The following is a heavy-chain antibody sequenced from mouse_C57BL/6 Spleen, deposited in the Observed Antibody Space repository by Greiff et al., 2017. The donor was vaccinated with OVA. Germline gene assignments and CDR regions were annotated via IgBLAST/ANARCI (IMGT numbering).Heavy chain of an antibody. D-gene: IGHD6-1*01. V-gene: IGHV1-76*01. J-gene: IGHJ4*01. CDR3: ARSPSHAMDY. Sequence: QVHVKQSGAELVRPGASVKLSCKASGYTFTDYYINWVKQRPGQGLEWIARIYPGSGNTYYNEKFKGKATLTAEKSSSTAYMQLSSLTSEDSAVYFCARSPSHAMDYWGQGTSVTVSS. CDR1: GYTFTDYY. CDR2: IYPGSGNT.